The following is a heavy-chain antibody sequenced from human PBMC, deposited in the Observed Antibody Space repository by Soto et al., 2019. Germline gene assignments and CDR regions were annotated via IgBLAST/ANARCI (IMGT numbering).Heavy chain of an antibody. V-gene: IGHV1-46*01. Sequence: GASVKVSCKASGYAFTSYYMHWVRQAPGQGLEGMGIINPSGGSTSYAQKVQGRVTMTRDTSTSTGYMGLSRLGSGGTAGYYCGANGGPELEGAFDIWGQGTMVTVSS. CDR2: INPSGGST. J-gene: IGHJ3*02. D-gene: IGHD1-1*01. CDR1: GYAFTSYY. CDR3: GANGGPELEGAFDI.